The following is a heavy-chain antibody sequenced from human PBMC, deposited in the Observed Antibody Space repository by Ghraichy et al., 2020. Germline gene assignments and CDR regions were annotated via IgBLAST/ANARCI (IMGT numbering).Heavy chain of an antibody. J-gene: IGHJ6*02. D-gene: IGHD3-10*01. CDR3: ARERRHGSGSYYKGPYYYGMDV. CDR2: IYPGDSDT. Sequence: GESLNISCKGSGYSFTSYWIGWVRQMPGKGLEWMGIIYPGDSDTRYSPSFQGQVTISADKSISTAYLQWSSLKASDTAMYYCARERRHGSGSYYKGPYYYGMDVWGQGTTVTVSS. CDR1: GYSFTSYW. V-gene: IGHV5-51*01.